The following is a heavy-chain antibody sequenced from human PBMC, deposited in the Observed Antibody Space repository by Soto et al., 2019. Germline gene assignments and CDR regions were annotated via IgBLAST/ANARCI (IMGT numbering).Heavy chain of an antibody. CDR2: IWYDGSNK. Sequence: QVQLVESGGGVVQPGRSLRLSCAASGFTFSSYGMHWVRQAPGKGLEWVAVIWYDGSNKYYADSVKGRFTISRDNSKNTLYLQMNSLRAEDTAEYYCAREEVMVYAIRYWGQGTLVTVSS. J-gene: IGHJ4*02. CDR3: AREEVMVYAIRY. V-gene: IGHV3-33*01. D-gene: IGHD2-8*01. CDR1: GFTFSSYG.